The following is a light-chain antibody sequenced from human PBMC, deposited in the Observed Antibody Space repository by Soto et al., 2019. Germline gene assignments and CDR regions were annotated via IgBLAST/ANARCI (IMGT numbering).Light chain of an antibody. Sequence: DIQVTQSPSTLSASVGDRVTITCRASQSVSTWLAWFQQKPGKAPKVLIYKASNLETGVPSRFSGSGSGTEFTLTISSLQPDDFATYYCQQYNGHSWTFGQGTKVDI. V-gene: IGKV1-5*03. CDR3: QQYNGHSWT. CDR2: KAS. CDR1: QSVSTW. J-gene: IGKJ1*01.